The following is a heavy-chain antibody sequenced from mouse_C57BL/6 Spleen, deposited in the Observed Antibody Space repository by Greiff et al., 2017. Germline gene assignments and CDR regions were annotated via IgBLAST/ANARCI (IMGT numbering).Heavy chain of an antibody. V-gene: IGHV1-82*01. Sequence: QVQLQQSGPELVKPGASVKISCKASGYAFSSSWMNWVKQRPGKGLEWIGRIYPGDGDTNYNGKFKGKATLTADKSSSTAYMQLSSLTSEDSAVYFCARSGWDNAMDYWGQGTSVTVSS. D-gene: IGHD3-3*01. CDR3: ARSGWDNAMDY. J-gene: IGHJ4*01. CDR2: IYPGDGDT. CDR1: GYAFSSSW.